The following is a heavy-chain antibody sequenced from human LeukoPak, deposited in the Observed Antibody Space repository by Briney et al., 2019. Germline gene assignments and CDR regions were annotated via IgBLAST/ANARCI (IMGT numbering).Heavy chain of an antibody. CDR1: GYSLSTFG. CDR3: ARGCSSISCYVSFDN. CDR2: TSGHNGDT. V-gene: IGHV1-18*01. D-gene: IGHD2-2*01. Sequence: ASVRVSCKASGYSLSTFGINWVRQAPGKGLEWMGWTSGHNGDTNYAQNVQGRVTMTTDTSTSTAYMELRSLKSDDTAIYYCARGCSSISCYVSFDNWGQGTLVTVSS. J-gene: IGHJ4*02.